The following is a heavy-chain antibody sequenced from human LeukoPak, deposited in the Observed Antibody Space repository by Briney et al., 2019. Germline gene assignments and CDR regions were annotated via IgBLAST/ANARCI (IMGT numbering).Heavy chain of an antibody. Sequence: TGGSLRLSCAASGFTFSNYRMNWVRQAPGKGLEWVSSISSSSSYIYYADSLKGRSTISRDNAKNSLYLQMNSLRAEDTAVYYCARRPEGSKNWFDPWGQGTLVTVSS. CDR1: GFTFSNYR. CDR3: ARRPEGSKNWFDP. J-gene: IGHJ5*02. CDR2: ISSSSSYI. D-gene: IGHD3-10*01. V-gene: IGHV3-21*01.